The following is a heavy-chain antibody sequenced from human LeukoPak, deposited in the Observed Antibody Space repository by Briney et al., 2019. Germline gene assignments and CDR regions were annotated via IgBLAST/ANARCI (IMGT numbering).Heavy chain of an antibody. CDR3: ARDHVAMVRGPRTLYNWFDP. D-gene: IGHD3-10*01. J-gene: IGHJ5*02. Sequence: GASVKVSCKASGYTFTSYGISWVRQAPGQGLEWMGRISAYNGNTNYAQKLQGRVTMTTDTSTSTAYMELRSLRSDDTAVYYCARDHVAMVRGPRTLYNWFDPWGQGTLVTVSS. CDR2: ISAYNGNT. V-gene: IGHV1-18*04. CDR1: GYTFTSYG.